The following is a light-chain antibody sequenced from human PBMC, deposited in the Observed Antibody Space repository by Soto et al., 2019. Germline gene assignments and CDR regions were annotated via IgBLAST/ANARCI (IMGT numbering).Light chain of an antibody. CDR3: GTWDSSLSAVV. CDR1: SSNIGNNY. CDR2: DNN. J-gene: IGLJ2*01. Sequence: QSALTQPPSVSAAPGQKVTISCSGSSSNIGNNYVSWYQQLPGTAPKLLIYDNNKRPSGIPDRFSGSKSGTSATLGITGLQTGDEADYYCGTWDSSLSAVVFGAVTKVTVL. V-gene: IGLV1-51*01.